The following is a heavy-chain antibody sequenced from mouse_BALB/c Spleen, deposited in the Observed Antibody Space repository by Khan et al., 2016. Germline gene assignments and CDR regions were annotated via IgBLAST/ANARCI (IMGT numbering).Heavy chain of an antibody. J-gene: IGHJ4*01. CDR3: ARAWYSMDY. V-gene: IGHV1-9*01. Sequence: QMQLEESGAELMKPGASVKISCKATGYTFSNYWIEWVKQRPGHGLEWIGDILPGNANSNYNENLKGKATLTADTSSNTAYMQLSSLTSEDSAFYYCARAWYSMDYWGQGTSVTVSS. CDR2: ILPGNANS. CDR1: GYTFSNYW.